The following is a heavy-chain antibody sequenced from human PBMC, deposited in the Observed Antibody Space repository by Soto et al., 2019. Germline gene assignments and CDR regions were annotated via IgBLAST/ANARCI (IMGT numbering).Heavy chain of an antibody. D-gene: IGHD6-19*01. CDR1: GFTFSSYA. Sequence: PGGSLRLSCAASGFTFSSYAMHWVRQAPGKGLEWVAVISYDGSNKYYADSVKGRFTISRDNSKNTLYLQMNSLRAEDTAVYYCARNLRYSSGWYGDFDYWGQGTLVTVSS. CDR2: ISYDGSNK. J-gene: IGHJ4*02. V-gene: IGHV3-30-3*01. CDR3: ARNLRYSSGWYGDFDY.